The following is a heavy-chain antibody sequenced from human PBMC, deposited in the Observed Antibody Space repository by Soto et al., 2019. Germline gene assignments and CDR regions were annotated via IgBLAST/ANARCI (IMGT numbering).Heavy chain of an antibody. CDR3: ARVDSSGWYAFDY. J-gene: IGHJ4*02. CDR1: GYTFTSYY. Sequence: QVQLVQSGAEVKKPGASVKVSCKASGYTFTSYYMHWVRQAPGQGLEWMGIINPSGGSTSYAQKFQGRGSMTRATSTSTVYMELSSLRSEDTAVYYCARVDSSGWYAFDYSGQGTLVTVSS. V-gene: IGHV1-46*01. CDR2: INPSGGST. D-gene: IGHD6-19*01.